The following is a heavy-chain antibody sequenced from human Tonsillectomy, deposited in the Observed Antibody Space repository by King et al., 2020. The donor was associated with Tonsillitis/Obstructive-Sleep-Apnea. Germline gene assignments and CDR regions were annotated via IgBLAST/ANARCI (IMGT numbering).Heavy chain of an antibody. V-gene: IGHV4-59*08. CDR2: IYYSGSA. CDR1: GGSFNSYS. J-gene: IGHJ6*03. Sequence: VQLQESGPGLVKPSETLSLTCTVSGGSFNSYSWNWIRQPPGKGLEWIEYIYYSGSANYNPSLKSRVTVSVDTSNNNFSLKMSAVTAADTAMYYCGSAWRFFSGDSCHSSVYYYYMDVWGKGNAVTVSS. CDR3: GSAWRFFSGDSCHSSVYYYYMDV. D-gene: IGHD2-15*01.